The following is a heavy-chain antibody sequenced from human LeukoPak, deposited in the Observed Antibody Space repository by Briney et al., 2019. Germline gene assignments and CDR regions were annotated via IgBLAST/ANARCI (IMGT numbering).Heavy chain of an antibody. V-gene: IGHV1-46*01. D-gene: IGHD1-1*01. CDR3: ARDRGGTGGFDY. J-gene: IGHJ4*02. Sequence: ASVKVSCKASGYTFTSNYIHWVRQAPGQGLEWMGMIYPRDGSTSYAQKFQGRVTVTRDTSTSTVHMELSGLRSEDTAVYYCARDRGGTGGFDYWGQGTLVTVSS. CDR1: GYTFTSNY. CDR2: IYPRDGST.